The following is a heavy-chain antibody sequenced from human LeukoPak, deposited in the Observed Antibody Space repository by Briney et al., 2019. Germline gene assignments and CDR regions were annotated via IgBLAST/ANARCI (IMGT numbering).Heavy chain of an antibody. CDR3: AREAVAGPYNWFDP. CDR1: GYTFTGYY. J-gene: IGHJ5*02. CDR2: INPNSGGT. D-gene: IGHD6-19*01. V-gene: IGHV1-2*02. Sequence: ASVKVSCKASGYTFTGYYMHWVRQAPEQGLEWMGWINPNSGGTNYAQKFQGRVTMTRDTSISTAYMELSRLRSDDTAVYYCAREAVAGPYNWFDPWGQGTLVTVSS.